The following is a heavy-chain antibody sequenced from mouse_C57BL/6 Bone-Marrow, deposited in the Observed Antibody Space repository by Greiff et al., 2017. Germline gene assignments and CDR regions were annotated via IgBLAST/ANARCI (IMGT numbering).Heavy chain of an antibody. CDR3: TTCLSPFAY. CDR1: GFNIKDDY. V-gene: IGHV14-4*01. Sequence: VQLQQSGAELVRPGASVKLSCTASGFNIKDDYMHWVKQRPEQGLEWIGWIDPENGDTEYASKFQGKATITADTSSNTAYLQLSSLTSEDTAVYYCTTCLSPFAYWGQGTLVTVSA. J-gene: IGHJ3*01. CDR2: IDPENGDT.